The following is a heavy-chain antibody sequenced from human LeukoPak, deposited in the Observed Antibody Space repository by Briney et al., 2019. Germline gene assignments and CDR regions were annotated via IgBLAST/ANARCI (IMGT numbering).Heavy chain of an antibody. D-gene: IGHD2-15*01. J-gene: IGHJ6*02. CDR1: GYAFTSYD. CDR2: MNPNSGNT. CDR3: AATVDYCSGGSCNNHYYGMDV. V-gene: IGHV1-8*03. Sequence: ASVKVSCKASGYAFTSYDINWVRQATGQGLEWMGWMNPNSGNTGYAQKFQGRVTITRNTSISTAYMELSSLRSEDTAVYYCAATVDYCSGGSCNNHYYGMDVWGQGTTVTVSS.